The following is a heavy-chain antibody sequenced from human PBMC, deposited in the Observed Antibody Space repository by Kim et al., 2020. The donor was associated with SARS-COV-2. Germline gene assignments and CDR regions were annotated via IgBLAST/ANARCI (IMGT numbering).Heavy chain of an antibody. CDR3: ARDEKYSSSWYPHFRYYGMDV. CDR1: GGSISSSNW. J-gene: IGHJ6*02. CDR2: IYHSGST. Sequence: SETLSLTCAVSGGSISSSNWWSWVRQPPGKGLEWIGEIYHSGSTNYNPSLKSRVTISVDKSKNQFSLKLSSVTAADTAVYYCARDEKYSSSWYPHFRYYGMDVWGQGTTVTVSS. V-gene: IGHV4-4*02. D-gene: IGHD6-13*01.